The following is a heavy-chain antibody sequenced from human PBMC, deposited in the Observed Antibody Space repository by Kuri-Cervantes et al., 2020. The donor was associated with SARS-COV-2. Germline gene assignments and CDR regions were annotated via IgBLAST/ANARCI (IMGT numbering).Heavy chain of an antibody. CDR2: IYYSGST. CDR3: ARQGTGYYGSGSYYYYYYGMDV. CDR1: GGSISSYY. V-gene: IGHV4-59*05. Sequence: SETLSLTCTVSGGSISSYYWSWIRQPPGKGLEWIGSIYYSGSTYYNPSLKSRVTISVDTSKNQFSLKLSSVTAADTAVYYCARQGTGYYGSGSYYYYYYGMDVWGQGTTVTVSS. D-gene: IGHD3-10*01. J-gene: IGHJ6*02.